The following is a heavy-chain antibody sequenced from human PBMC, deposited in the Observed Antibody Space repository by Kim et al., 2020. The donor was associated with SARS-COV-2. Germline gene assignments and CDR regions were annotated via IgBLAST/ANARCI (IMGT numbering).Heavy chain of an antibody. V-gene: IGHV3-30*02. J-gene: IGHJ4*02. CDR3: AKLWPSGSSSSDFDY. D-gene: IGHD6-6*01. Sequence: DSVKGRFTISRDNSKNTLYLQMNSLRSDDTAVYYCAKLWPSGSSSSDFDYWGQGTLVTVSS.